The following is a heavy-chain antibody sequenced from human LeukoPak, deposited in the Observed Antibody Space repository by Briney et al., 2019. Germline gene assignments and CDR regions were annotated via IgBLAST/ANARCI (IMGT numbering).Heavy chain of an antibody. CDR3: ARGLNYDFWSGFEL. J-gene: IGHJ4*02. Sequence: GGSLRLSCAASGFTFSSYSMNWVRQAPGKGLEWGSYISSSSSTIYYADSVKGRFTISRDNAKHSLYLQMNSLRDEDTAVYYCARGLNYDFWSGFELWGQGTLVTVSS. D-gene: IGHD3-3*01. CDR2: ISSSSSTI. V-gene: IGHV3-48*02. CDR1: GFTFSSYS.